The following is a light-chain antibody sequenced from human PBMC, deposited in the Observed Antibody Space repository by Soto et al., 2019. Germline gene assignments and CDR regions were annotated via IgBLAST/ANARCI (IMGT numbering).Light chain of an antibody. J-gene: IGKJ2*01. CDR3: HQYYRTPPGN. V-gene: IGKV4-1*01. CDR1: QSVLYSSNNKNY. Sequence: IAMTQSPDSLAVSLGERATINCKSSQSVLYSSNNKNYLAWYQQKQGQPPKLLIYWASTREYGVPDRFSGSGSGTDFTLTISSLQAEDVAVYYCHQYYRTPPGNFGQGTKLAIK. CDR2: WAS.